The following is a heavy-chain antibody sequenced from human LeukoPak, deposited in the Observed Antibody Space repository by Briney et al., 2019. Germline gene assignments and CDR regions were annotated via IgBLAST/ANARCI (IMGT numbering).Heavy chain of an antibody. V-gene: IGHV3-21*01. Sequence: PGGSLRLSCAASGFTFSSYSMNWVRQAPGKGLEWVSSISSSSSYIYYADSVKGRFTISRDNAKNSLYLQMNSLRAEDTAVYYCARASGLSDSGWQNYDAFDIWGQGTMVTVSS. D-gene: IGHD6-19*01. CDR2: ISSSSSYI. CDR1: GFTFSSYS. J-gene: IGHJ3*02. CDR3: ARASGLSDSGWQNYDAFDI.